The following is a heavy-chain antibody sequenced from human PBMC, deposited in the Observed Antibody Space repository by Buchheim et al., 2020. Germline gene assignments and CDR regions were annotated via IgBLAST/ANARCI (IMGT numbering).Heavy chain of an antibody. Sequence: QVQLVESGGGVVQPGRSLRLSCAASGFTFSSRGMHWVRQAPGKGLEWVAHITHDGSKKYYADSVKGRFTVSRDTPRKKLFLQMNNLRTEDTAVYYCTSSNPPDYWGQGT. CDR2: ITHDGSKK. D-gene: IGHD4-11*01. J-gene: IGHJ4*02. CDR3: TSSNPPDY. V-gene: IGHV3-30*03. CDR1: GFTFSSRG.